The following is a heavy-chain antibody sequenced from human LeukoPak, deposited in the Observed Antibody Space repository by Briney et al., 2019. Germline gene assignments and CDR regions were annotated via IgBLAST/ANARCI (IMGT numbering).Heavy chain of an antibody. CDR3: VRVSEKVVSRYYHYYMDV. D-gene: IGHD3-10*01. J-gene: IGHJ6*03. V-gene: IGHV4-34*01. CDR1: GGSFSGYY. Sequence: KPSETLSLTCAVYGGSFSGYYWSWIRQPPGKGLEWIGEINHSGSTNYNPSLKSRVTISVDTSKNQFSLKLSSVTAADTAVYYCVRVSEKVVSRYYHYYMDVWGKGTTVTVSS. CDR2: INHSGST.